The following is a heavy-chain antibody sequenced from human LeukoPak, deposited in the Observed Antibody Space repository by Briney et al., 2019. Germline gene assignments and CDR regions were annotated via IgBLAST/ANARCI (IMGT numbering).Heavy chain of an antibody. CDR3: AKDMDDHGDYLFHY. J-gene: IGHJ4*02. CDR1: GFTFSDYG. CDR2: IRSKPYGGTT. D-gene: IGHD4-17*01. V-gene: IGHV3-49*03. Sequence: GGSLRLSCTASGFTFSDYGVNWFRQAPGKGLEWVAFIRSKPYGGTTEYAASVKGRFSISRDDSTSIVYLQMNSLKTEDTALYYCAKDMDDHGDYLFHYWGQGTLVTVSS.